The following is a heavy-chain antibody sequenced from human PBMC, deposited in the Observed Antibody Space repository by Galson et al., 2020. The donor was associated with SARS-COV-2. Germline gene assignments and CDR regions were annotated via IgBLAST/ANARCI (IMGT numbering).Heavy chain of an antibody. D-gene: IGHD3-22*01. V-gene: IGHV3-30*04. CDR3: SRTSSGYGYYFDY. J-gene: IGHJ4*02. Sequence: GGSLRLSCAASGFTFSSYSMHWVRQAPGKGLEWVAFISYDGSNKYYADSVKGRFTISRDNSQNTLYLQMNSLRAEDTAVYYCSRTSSGYGYYFDYWGQGTLVTVSS. CDR1: GFTFSSYS. CDR2: ISYDGSNK.